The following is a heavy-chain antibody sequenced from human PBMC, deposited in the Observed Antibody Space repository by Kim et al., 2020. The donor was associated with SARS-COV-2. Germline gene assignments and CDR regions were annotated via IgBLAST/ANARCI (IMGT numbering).Heavy chain of an antibody. D-gene: IGHD4-17*01. J-gene: IGHJ4*02. V-gene: IGHV3-11*04. CDR3: ARDLSFHYAD. CDR2: TI. Sequence: TIDYADSVKGRFTNSRDNAKNALYLQMNSLRAEDTAVYYCARDLSFHYADWGQGTLVTVSS.